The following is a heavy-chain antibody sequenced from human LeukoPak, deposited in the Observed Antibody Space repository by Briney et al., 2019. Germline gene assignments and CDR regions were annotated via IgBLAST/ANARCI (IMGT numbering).Heavy chain of an antibody. CDR1: GFTFSSYA. V-gene: IGHV3-23*01. J-gene: IGHJ4*02. CDR2: ISGSGGST. CDR3: AKVRSGSYYATY. Sequence: GGPLRLSCAASGFTFSSYAMSWVRQAPGKGLEWVSAISGSGGSTYYADSVKGRFTISRDNSKNTLYLQMNSLRAEDTAVYYCAKVRSGSYYATYWGQGTLVTVSS. D-gene: IGHD3-10*01.